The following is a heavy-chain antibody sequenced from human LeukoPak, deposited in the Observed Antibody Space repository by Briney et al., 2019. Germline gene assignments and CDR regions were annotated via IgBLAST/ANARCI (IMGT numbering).Heavy chain of an antibody. V-gene: IGHV4-30-4*01. CDR2: FSYTGST. CDR1: GGSISSGEYY. J-gene: IGHJ4*02. D-gene: IGHD2/OR15-2a*01. Sequence: SETLSLTCTVSGGSISSGEYYWSWVRQPPGKGLEWIGYFSYTGSTYYNPSVKSRVSISVDTSKNQFSLKLTSVTDADTAVYYCARALNGYFYAFDSWGQGTLVTVSS. CDR3: ARALNGYFYAFDS.